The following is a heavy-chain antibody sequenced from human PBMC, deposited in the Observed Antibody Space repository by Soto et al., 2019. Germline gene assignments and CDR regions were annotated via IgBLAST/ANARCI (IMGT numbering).Heavy chain of an antibody. CDR1: GGSISSSSYY. CDR3: ARSYCSGGSCYHAFDI. CDR2: IYYSGST. Sequence: PSETLSLTCTVSGGSISSSSYYWGWIRQPPGKGLEWIGSIYYSGSTYYNPSLKSRVTISVDTSKNQFSLKLSSVTAADTAVYYCARSYCSGGSCYHAFDIWGQGTMVTVS. V-gene: IGHV4-39*01. D-gene: IGHD2-15*01. J-gene: IGHJ3*02.